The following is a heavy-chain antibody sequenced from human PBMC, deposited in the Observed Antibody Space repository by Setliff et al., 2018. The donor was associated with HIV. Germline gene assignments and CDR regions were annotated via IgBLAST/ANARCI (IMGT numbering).Heavy chain of an antibody. CDR1: VGSISTTDYY. J-gene: IGHJ4*02. D-gene: IGHD6-19*01. CDR2: IHTSGRT. CDR3: ARLAYSSGWSPSYYFDY. V-gene: IGHV4-39*01. Sequence: PSETLSLTCSVSVGSISTTDYYWGWVRQPPGKGLEWIGSIHTSGRTYYTSSLMRRVTMSADKSKNQFSLRLRSVTAADTAVYYCARLAYSSGWSPSYYFDYWGQGTLVTVS.